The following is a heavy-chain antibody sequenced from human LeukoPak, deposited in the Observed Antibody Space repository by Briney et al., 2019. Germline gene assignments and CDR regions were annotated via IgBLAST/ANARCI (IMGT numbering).Heavy chain of an antibody. V-gene: IGHV3-15*01. CDR3: TTDRKWRTYN. D-gene: IGHD5-12*01. J-gene: IGHJ4*02. CDR2: IKSNQDGGIT. Sequence: KPGGSLRLSCTISGYFFPNAWLNWVRQAPGRGLEWVGRIKSNQDGGITDYAAPVQDRFTISRDDSKNTMYLQMNNLKTEDTAVYYCTTDRKWRTYNWGQGTLVTVSS. CDR1: GYFFPNAW.